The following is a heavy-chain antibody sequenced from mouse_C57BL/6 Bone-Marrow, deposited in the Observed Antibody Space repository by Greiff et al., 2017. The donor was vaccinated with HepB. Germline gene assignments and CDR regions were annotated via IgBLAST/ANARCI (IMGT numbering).Heavy chain of an antibody. V-gene: IGHV1-20*01. D-gene: IGHD1-1*01. CDR1: GYSFTGYF. Sequence: EVQLQQSGPELVKPGDSVTISCKASGYSFTGYFMNWVMQSHGKSLEWIGRINPYNGDTFYNQKFKGKATLTVDKSSITAHMELRSLTSEDSAVYYCARFTTVVAPYFDCWGQGTTLSVSS. J-gene: IGHJ2*01. CDR2: INPYNGDT. CDR3: ARFTTVVAPYFDC.